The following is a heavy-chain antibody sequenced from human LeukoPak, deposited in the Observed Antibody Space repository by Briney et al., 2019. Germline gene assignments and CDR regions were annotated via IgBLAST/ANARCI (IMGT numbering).Heavy chain of an antibody. CDR1: VYTFTNYY. D-gene: IGHD6-6*01. CDR3: ALAARYYYYTMDV. Sequence: GASVKVSCKASVYTFTNYYMHWVRQAPGQGLEWMGIINPSGGSTSHTRKFQGRVTLTRDTSTSTVYMELSSLRSEDTAVYYCALAARYYYYTMDVWGQGTTVTVSS. CDR2: INPSGGST. V-gene: IGHV1-46*01. J-gene: IGHJ6*02.